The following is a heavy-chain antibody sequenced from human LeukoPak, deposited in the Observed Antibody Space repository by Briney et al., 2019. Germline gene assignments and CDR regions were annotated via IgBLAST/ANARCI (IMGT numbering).Heavy chain of an antibody. D-gene: IGHD3-22*01. Sequence: GASVKVSCKASGYTFTSHDINWVRQATGQGLEWMGWMNPNSGNTGYAQKFQGRVTMTRDTSINTAYMELSSLRSEGTAVYYCARVNYYDSSGSPNWFDPWGQGTLVTVSS. CDR1: GYTFTSHD. V-gene: IGHV1-8*01. CDR2: MNPNSGNT. CDR3: ARVNYYDSSGSPNWFDP. J-gene: IGHJ5*02.